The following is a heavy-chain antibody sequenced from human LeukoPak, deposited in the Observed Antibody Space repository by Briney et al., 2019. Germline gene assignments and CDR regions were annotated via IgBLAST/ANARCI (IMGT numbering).Heavy chain of an antibody. CDR1: GFTLSNYG. CDR3: AKNAASGYGSDYFDY. Sequence: GGSLRLSCAASGFTLSNYGMSWVRQAPGKGLEWVSLISGGRGSTYYADSVKGRFIISRDNSKNTLYLQMNTLRAEDTALYYCAKNAASGYGSDYFDYWGQGTLVTVSS. D-gene: IGHD1-1*01. J-gene: IGHJ4*02. V-gene: IGHV3-23*01. CDR2: ISGGRGST.